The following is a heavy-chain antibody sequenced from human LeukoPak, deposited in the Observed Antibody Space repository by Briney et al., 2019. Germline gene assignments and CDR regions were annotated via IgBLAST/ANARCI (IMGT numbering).Heavy chain of an antibody. V-gene: IGHV5-51*01. CDR2: IYPGDSDT. D-gene: IGHD1-20*01. CDR1: GYTFTTYW. J-gene: IGHJ6*03. CDR3: ARQRTNSWHDQATFNYMDV. Sequence: GESLKISCRGSGYTFTTYWIGWVRQMPGKGLEWMGIIYPGDSDTRYSPSFQGQVTISADKSINTAYLQWSSLKASDTAMYYCARQRTNSWHDQATFNYMDVWGKGTTVTVSS.